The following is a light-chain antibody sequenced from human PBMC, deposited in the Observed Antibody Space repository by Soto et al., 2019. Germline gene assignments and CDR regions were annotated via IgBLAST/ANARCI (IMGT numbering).Light chain of an antibody. CDR3: SSYTSSSILV. Sequence: QSVLTQPASVSGSPGQSITISCTGTSSDIGGYNYVSWYQQHPGKAPKLVISEVTNRPSGVSNRFSGSKSGNTASLTISGLQTEDEADYYCSSYTSSSILVFGGGTKLTVL. CDR1: SSDIGGYNY. J-gene: IGLJ7*01. V-gene: IGLV2-14*01. CDR2: EVT.